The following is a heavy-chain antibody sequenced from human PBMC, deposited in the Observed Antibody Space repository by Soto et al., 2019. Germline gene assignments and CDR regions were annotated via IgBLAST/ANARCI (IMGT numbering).Heavy chain of an antibody. CDR3: ARFLGGYGDSYYYYGMDV. CDR2: INHSGST. D-gene: IGHD4-17*01. Sequence: SETLSLTCAVYGGSFSGYYWSWSLQPPWKGLEWIGEINHSGSTNYNPSLKSRVTISVDTSKNQFSLKLSSVTAADTAVYYCARFLGGYGDSYYYYGMDVWGQGTTVTVSS. V-gene: IGHV4-34*01. J-gene: IGHJ6*02. CDR1: GGSFSGYY.